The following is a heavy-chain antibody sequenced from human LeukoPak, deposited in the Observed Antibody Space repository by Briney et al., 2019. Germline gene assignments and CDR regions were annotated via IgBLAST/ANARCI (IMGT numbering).Heavy chain of an antibody. V-gene: IGHV4-4*07. CDR2: IYTSGST. D-gene: IGHD4-17*01. CDR3: ARDLFGDLRSDDAFDI. CDR1: GGSISSHY. J-gene: IGHJ3*02. Sequence: PSETLSLTFTVPGGSISSHYWSWIRQPAGKGLGWIGRIYTSGSTNYNPSLKSRVTMSVDTSKNQFSLKLSSVTAADTAVYYCARDLFGDLRSDDAFDIWGQGTMVTVSS.